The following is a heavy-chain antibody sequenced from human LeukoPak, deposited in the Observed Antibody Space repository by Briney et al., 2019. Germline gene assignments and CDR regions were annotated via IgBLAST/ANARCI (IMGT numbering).Heavy chain of an antibody. CDR2: IGSAGDT. CDR1: GFTFSSCD. CDR3: ARGQRSFYYFDY. Sequence: PGGSLRLSCTASGFTFSSCDMHWVRQATGKGLEWVLTIGSAGDTYYPDSVKGRFTISRENAKNSLYLQMSSLRAGDTAVYYCARGQRSFYYFDYWGQGTLVTVSS. J-gene: IGHJ4*02. D-gene: IGHD2/OR15-2a*01. V-gene: IGHV3-13*01.